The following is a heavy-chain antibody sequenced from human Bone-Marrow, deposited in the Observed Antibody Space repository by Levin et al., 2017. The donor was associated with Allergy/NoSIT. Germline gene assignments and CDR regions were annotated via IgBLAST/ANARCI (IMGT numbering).Heavy chain of an antibody. CDR2: IYPGDSDS. Sequence: GESLKISCQGSGYIFTSYWIGWVRQMPGKGLEWMGIIYPGDSDSSYSPSFQGQVTISADKSISTAYLQWSSLKASDSAMYYCARRHRYCSSTSCYVSDYWGQGTLVTVSS. J-gene: IGHJ4*02. CDR1: GYIFTSYW. CDR3: ARRHRYCSSTSCYVSDY. V-gene: IGHV5-51*01. D-gene: IGHD2-2*01.